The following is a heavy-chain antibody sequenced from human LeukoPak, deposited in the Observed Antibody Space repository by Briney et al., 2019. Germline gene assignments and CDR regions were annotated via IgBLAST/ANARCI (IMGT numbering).Heavy chain of an antibody. Sequence: SETLSLTCTVSGDSISTYYWSWVRQPAGKGLEWIGRIYTSGSTNYNPSLKSRVTISVDTSKNQFSLKLNSVTAADTAVYYCARGLSSSSFWFDPWGQGTLVTVSS. V-gene: IGHV4-4*07. CDR2: IYTSGST. D-gene: IGHD6-13*01. J-gene: IGHJ5*02. CDR1: GDSISTYY. CDR3: ARGLSSSSFWFDP.